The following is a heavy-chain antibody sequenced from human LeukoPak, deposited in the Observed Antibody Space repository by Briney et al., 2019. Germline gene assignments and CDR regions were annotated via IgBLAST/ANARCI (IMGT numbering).Heavy chain of an antibody. CDR2: IIPIFGTA. D-gene: IGHD1-26*01. Sequence: SVKVSCKASGGTFSSYAIRWVRQAPGQGLEWMGGIIPIFGTANYAQKFQGRVTITADESTSTAYMELSGLRSEDTAVYYCASWGSGSYLEWYFDYWGQGTLVTVSS. J-gene: IGHJ4*02. CDR3: ASWGSGSYLEWYFDY. V-gene: IGHV1-69*13. CDR1: GGTFSSYA.